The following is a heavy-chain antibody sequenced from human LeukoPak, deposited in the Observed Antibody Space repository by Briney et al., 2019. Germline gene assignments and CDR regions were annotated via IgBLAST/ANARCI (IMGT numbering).Heavy chain of an antibody. D-gene: IGHD2-21*01. CDR2: ISDSDGST. CDR1: GFTFSTYA. Sequence: GGSLRLSCAASGFTFSTYAMSWVRQAPGKGLEWVSRISDSDGSTYYADSVKGRFTISRGNSKNTLYLQMSSLRAEDTAVYYCAKDLAISIRGFDPWGQGTLVTVSS. J-gene: IGHJ5*02. CDR3: AKDLAISIRGFDP. V-gene: IGHV3-23*01.